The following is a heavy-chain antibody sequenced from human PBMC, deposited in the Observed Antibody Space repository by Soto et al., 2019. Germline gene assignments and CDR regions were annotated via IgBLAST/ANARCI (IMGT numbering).Heavy chain of an antibody. CDR3: ARDFEY. CDR2: INSDGSST. CDR1: GFTFSTFW. Sequence: EVQLVESGGGLVQPGGSLRLSCEASGFTFSTFWMHWVRQAPGKGLVWVSRINSDGSSTNYADSVKGRVTISRDNAKKMLYLQMNRLRAADTAVYYCARDFEYWGQGTLVTVSS. V-gene: IGHV3-74*01. J-gene: IGHJ4*02.